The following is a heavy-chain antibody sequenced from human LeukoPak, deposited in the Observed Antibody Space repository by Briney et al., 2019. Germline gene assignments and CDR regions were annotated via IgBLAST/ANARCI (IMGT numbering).Heavy chain of an antibody. J-gene: IGHJ5*02. Sequence: GASVKVSCKASGGTFSSYAISWVRQAPGQGLEWVGGIIPIFGTANYAQKFQGRVTITADESTSTAYMELSSLRSEDTAVYYCAHDESEGGWFDPWGQGTLVTVSS. CDR2: IIPIFGTA. CDR1: GGTFSSYA. CDR3: AHDESEGGWFDP. V-gene: IGHV1-69*13. D-gene: IGHD1-1*01.